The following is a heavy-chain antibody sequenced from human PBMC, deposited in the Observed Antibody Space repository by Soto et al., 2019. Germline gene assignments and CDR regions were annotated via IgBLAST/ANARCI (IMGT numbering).Heavy chain of an antibody. V-gene: IGHV4-59*01. CDR2: IYYSGST. Sequence: TLSLTCTVSGGSISSYYWSWIRQPPGKGLEWIGYIYYSGSTNYNPSLKSRVTISVDTSKNQFSLKLSSVTAADTAVYYCARVRAGRLDYWGQGTLVTVS. D-gene: IGHD3-10*01. J-gene: IGHJ4*02. CDR1: GGSISSYY. CDR3: ARVRAGRLDY.